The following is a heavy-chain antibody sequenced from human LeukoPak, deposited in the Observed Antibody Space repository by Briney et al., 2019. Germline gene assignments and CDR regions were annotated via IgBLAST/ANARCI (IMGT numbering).Heavy chain of an antibody. CDR2: IASGFQT. J-gene: IGHJ4*02. V-gene: IGHV3-13*01. CDR3: VREARGYHYTYFDY. CDR1: GFTLGSHD. Sequence: PGGSLRLSCTASGFTLGSHDMHWVRQTTGEGLQWVAAIASGFQTFYAGSVKGRFTVSREDAKKSLYLQMNSLRAGDTAVYYCVREARGYHYTYFDYWGQGTPVTVSS. D-gene: IGHD5-18*01.